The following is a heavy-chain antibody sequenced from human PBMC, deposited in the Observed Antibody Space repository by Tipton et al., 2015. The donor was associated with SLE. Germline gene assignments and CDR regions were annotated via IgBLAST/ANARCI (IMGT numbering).Heavy chain of an antibody. Sequence: SLRLSCVASGFTFSSYSMNWVRLAPGKGLEWVSSISSSSSYIYYADSVKGRFTISRDDARNSLYLQMNGLRVEDTAVYYCARDRGGNSLHAFDIWGQGTMVTVSS. D-gene: IGHD4-23*01. V-gene: IGHV3-21*03. J-gene: IGHJ3*02. CDR2: ISSSSSYI. CDR3: ARDRGGNSLHAFDI. CDR1: GFTFSSYS.